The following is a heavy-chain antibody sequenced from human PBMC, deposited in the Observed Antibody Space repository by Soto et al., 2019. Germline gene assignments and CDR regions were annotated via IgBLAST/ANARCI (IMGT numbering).Heavy chain of an antibody. Sequence: SETLSLTCAVYGGSFSGYYWSWIRQPPGKGLEWIGEINHSGSTNYNPSLKSRVTISVDTSKNQFSLKLSSVTAADTAVYYCARGLGIGLGSYYHYYYYYGMDVWGQGTTVTVSS. CDR1: GGSFSGYY. CDR3: ARGLGIGLGSYYHYYYYYGMDV. CDR2: INHSGST. J-gene: IGHJ6*02. V-gene: IGHV4-34*01. D-gene: IGHD3-10*01.